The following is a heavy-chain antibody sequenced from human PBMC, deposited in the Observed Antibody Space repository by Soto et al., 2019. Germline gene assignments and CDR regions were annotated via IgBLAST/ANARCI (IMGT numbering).Heavy chain of an antibody. Sequence: SETLSLTCTVSGGSISSGNYYWSWIRQPPGKGLEWIGFISYSGSTYYNASLKSRVTISVDTSKNQFSLNLNSVTAADTAVYYCARGPSGDKVDSWGQGTLVTVSS. J-gene: IGHJ4*02. CDR1: GGSISSGNYY. CDR3: ARGPSGDKVDS. D-gene: IGHD7-27*01. CDR2: ISYSGST. V-gene: IGHV4-30-4*01.